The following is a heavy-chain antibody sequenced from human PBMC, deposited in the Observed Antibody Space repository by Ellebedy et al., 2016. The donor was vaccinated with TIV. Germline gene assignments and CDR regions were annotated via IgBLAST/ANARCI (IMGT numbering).Heavy chain of an antibody. CDR3: SKFRGFLWFGAFTDS. CDR2: IEPAGDVI. Sequence: PGGSLRLSCTPSGFTSSNFAMGGVRQAPGRGQDWVSAIEPAGDVIFYAESLEGRFTISRDNSKNTLYLQLSSPRVDDTAVYFYSKFRGFLWFGAFTDSWGQGTLVTVSS. CDR1: GFTSSNFA. D-gene: IGHD3-10*01. V-gene: IGHV3-23*05. J-gene: IGHJ4*02.